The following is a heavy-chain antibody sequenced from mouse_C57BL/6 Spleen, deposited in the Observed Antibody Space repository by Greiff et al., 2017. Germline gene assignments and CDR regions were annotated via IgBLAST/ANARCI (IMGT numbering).Heavy chain of an antibody. CDR1: GYTFTSYW. Sequence: QVQLQQPGAELVRPGSSVKLSCKASGYTFTSYWMDWVKQRPGQGLEWIGNIYPSDSETHYNQKFKDKATLTVDKSASTAYMQLSSLTSEDSAVYYWARRCITTVGSDDWGQGTTLTVSS. CDR2: IYPSDSET. J-gene: IGHJ2*01. V-gene: IGHV1-61*01. D-gene: IGHD1-1*01. CDR3: ARRCITTVGSDD.